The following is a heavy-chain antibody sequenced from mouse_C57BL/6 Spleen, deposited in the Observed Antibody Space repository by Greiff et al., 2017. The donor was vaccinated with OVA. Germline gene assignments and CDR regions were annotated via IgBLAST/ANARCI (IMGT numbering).Heavy chain of an antibody. J-gene: IGHJ3*01. Sequence: VQLQQSGAELVRPGASVTLSCKASGYTFTDYEMHWVKQTPVHGLELIGAIDPETGGTAYPQTFKGQAILTADKSSSTVYMELRSLTSEDSYVCDCTRCVHYPYFADWGQGTLVTVSA. V-gene: IGHV1-15*01. CDR1: GYTFTDYE. D-gene: IGHD1-1*02. CDR2: IDPETGGT. CDR3: TRCVHYPYFAD.